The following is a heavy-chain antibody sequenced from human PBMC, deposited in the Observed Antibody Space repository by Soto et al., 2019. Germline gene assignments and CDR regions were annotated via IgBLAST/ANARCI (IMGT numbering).Heavy chain of an antibody. CDR3: AREGGA. CDR2: ISPSDGST. CDR1: GYIFNDNY. J-gene: IGHJ5*02. Sequence: GASVKVSCKASGYIFNDNYIYWVRQAPGQGLEWMGKISPSDGSTNYAQKFQGRVFMTRDTSTRTVHMELSSLRSEDTAVYYCAREGGAWGQGTLVTVSS. V-gene: IGHV1-46*02. D-gene: IGHD3-16*01.